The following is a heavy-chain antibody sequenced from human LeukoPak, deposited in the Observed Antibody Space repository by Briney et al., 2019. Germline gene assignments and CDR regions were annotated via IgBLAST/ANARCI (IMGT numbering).Heavy chain of an antibody. V-gene: IGHV4-34*01. D-gene: IGHD4-17*01. CDR2: INHSGST. CDR3: ARYGDYGYYYGMDV. Sequence: SETLSLTCAVYGGSFSGYYWGWIRQPPGKGLEWIGEINHSGSTNYNPSLKSRVTTSVDTSKNQFSLKLSSVTAADTAVYYCARYGDYGYYYGMDVWGQGTTVTVSS. CDR1: GGSFSGYY. J-gene: IGHJ6*02.